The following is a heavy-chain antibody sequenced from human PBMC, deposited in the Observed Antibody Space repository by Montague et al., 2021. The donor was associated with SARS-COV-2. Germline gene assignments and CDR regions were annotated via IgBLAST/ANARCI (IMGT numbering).Heavy chain of an antibody. CDR3: ARDPWPITIFGVVTRYGMDV. Sequence: SETLSLTCIVSGGSVSSGSYYWSWIRQPPGKGLEWIGYIYYSGSTNYNPSLKSRVTISVDTSKNQFSLKLSSVTAADTAVYYCARDPWPITIFGVVTRYGMDVWGQGTTVTVSS. J-gene: IGHJ6*02. CDR2: IYYSGST. V-gene: IGHV4-61*01. D-gene: IGHD3-3*01. CDR1: GGSVSSGSYY.